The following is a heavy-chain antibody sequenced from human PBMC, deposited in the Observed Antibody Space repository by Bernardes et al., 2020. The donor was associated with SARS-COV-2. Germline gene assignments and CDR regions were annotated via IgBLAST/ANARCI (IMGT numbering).Heavy chain of an antibody. Sequence: LSLTCTVSGGSISSYYWSWIRQPPGKGLEWIGYIYYSGSTNYNPSLKSRVTISVDTSKNQFSLKLSSVTAADTAVYYCARGDGYNLAYWGQGTLVTVSS. CDR2: IYYSGST. CDR3: ARGDGYNLAY. CDR1: GGSISSYY. V-gene: IGHV4-59*01. J-gene: IGHJ4*02. D-gene: IGHD5-12*01.